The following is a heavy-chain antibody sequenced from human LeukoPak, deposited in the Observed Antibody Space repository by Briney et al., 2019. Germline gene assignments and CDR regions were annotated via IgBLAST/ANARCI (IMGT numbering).Heavy chain of an antibody. CDR3: ARAVRGVIDYFDY. D-gene: IGHD3-10*01. CDR2: IYYSGST. CDR1: GGSISSGDYY. Sequence: PSETLSLTCTVSGGSISSGDYYWSWIRQPPGKGLEWIGYIYYSGSTNYNPSLKSRVTISVDTSKNQFSLKLSSVTAADTAVYYCARAVRGVIDYFDYWGQGTLVTVSS. V-gene: IGHV4-61*08. J-gene: IGHJ4*02.